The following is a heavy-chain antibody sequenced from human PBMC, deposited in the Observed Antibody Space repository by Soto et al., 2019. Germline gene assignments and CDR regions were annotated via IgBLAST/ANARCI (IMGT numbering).Heavy chain of an antibody. J-gene: IGHJ4*02. Sequence: QVQLQESGPGLVKPSETLSLTCTVSGGSISSYYWSWIRQPPGKGLEWIGYIYYSGSTNYNPSLKGGVTRSVDTSKSQFSLKLSSVTAADTAVYYCARARYYYDSSGYYHLDYWGQGTLVTVSS. CDR1: GGSISSYY. CDR2: IYYSGST. CDR3: ARARYYYDSSGYYHLDY. D-gene: IGHD3-22*01. V-gene: IGHV4-59*01.